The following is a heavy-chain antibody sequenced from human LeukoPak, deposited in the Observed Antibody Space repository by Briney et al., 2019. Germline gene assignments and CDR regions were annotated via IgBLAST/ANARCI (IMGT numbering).Heavy chain of an antibody. D-gene: IGHD3-16*01. CDR1: GFTFTDHP. CDR2: IGGDGIA. Sequence: GGSLRLSCVASGFTFTDHPMNWVRQAPGRGLEWISYIGGDGIAFYADSVKGRFTASKDDARKSMYLQMNSLRVEDTAVYYCAKDRANWAIDDWGQGTQVTVSS. V-gene: IGHV3-69-1*01. CDR3: AKDRANWAIDD. J-gene: IGHJ4*02.